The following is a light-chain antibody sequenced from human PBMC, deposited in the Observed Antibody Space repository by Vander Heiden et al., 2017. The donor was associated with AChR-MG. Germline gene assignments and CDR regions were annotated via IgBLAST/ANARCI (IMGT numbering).Light chain of an antibody. Sequence: SYVLTPPPSVSVAPGQTAPISCGAGNYRGRFKDVHWYQQKPGQAPVLVVYDDSGRPSGSPERFSGSTSGDTATLTISGVGAGDEADYYCQLWDSSNDPDVVFSGGTKLTVL. J-gene: IGLJ2*01. V-gene: IGLV3-21*02. CDR2: DDS. CDR1: NYRGRFKD. CDR3: QLWDSSNDPDVV.